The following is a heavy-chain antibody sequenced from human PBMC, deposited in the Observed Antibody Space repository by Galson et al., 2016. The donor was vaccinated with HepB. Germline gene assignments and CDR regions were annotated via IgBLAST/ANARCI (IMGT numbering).Heavy chain of an antibody. D-gene: IGHD1-26*01. V-gene: IGHV3-23*01. CDR3: VQGSTAPAV. Sequence: SLRLSCAASGFTFYNYGMTWVRQAPGKGLEVVSSISRSGDSTDYADSVKGRLTISRDNSKNTLSLQMNSLTADDTAIYYCVQGSTAPAVWGKGTTVTVSS. CDR1: GFTFYNYG. J-gene: IGHJ6*04. CDR2: ISRSGDST.